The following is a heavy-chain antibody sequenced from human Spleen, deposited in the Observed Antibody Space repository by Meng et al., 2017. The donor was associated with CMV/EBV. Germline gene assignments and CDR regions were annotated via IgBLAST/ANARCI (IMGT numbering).Heavy chain of an antibody. CDR3: AIGLRALYAMDV. CDR1: GYTFTVYY. Sequence: ASVKVSCKASGYTFTVYYMHWVRQAPGQGLEWMGWINPNGGGTNYAQKFQDRVTMIGDTSISTAYMELSSLRSDDTAIYYCAIGLRALYAMDVWGQGTTVTVSS. V-gene: IGHV1-2*02. J-gene: IGHJ6*02. CDR2: INPNGGGT. D-gene: IGHD3/OR15-3a*01.